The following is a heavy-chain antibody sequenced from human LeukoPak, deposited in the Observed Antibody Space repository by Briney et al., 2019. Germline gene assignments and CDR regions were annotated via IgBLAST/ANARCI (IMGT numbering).Heavy chain of an antibody. CDR2: IYSSGST. Sequence: PSETLSLTCTVSGGSISSFYWSWFRQSAGKGLEWIGRIYSSGSTNYNPSLKSRVTMSVDTFKNQFPLKLSSVTAADTAVYYCARGSPYQHWGQGTLVTVSS. D-gene: IGHD2-2*01. V-gene: IGHV4-4*07. CDR3: ARGSPYQH. J-gene: IGHJ4*02. CDR1: GGSISSFY.